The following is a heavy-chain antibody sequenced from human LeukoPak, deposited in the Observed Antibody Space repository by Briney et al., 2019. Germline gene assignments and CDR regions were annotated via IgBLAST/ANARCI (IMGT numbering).Heavy chain of an antibody. J-gene: IGHJ3*01. CDR3: ARGGFNHAFDV. CDR2: ISSSGSTI. V-gene: IGHV3-48*03. CDR1: GFTFSSYE. Sequence: GGSLRLSCAASGFTFSSYEMNWVRQAPGKGLEWVSYISSSGSTIYYADSVKGRFTMSRDNAKNTLYLQMNSLRAEDTAVYYCARGGFNHAFDVWGQGTMVTVSS.